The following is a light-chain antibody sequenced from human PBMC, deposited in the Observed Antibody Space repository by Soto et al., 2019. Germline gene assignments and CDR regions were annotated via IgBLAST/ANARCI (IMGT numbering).Light chain of an antibody. Sequence: EIVMTQSPATLSVSPGERATLSCRASQSVSSNLVWYQQKPGQAPRLLIYGASTRATGFPARFSGSGSGTEFTLTISSLQAEDFAVYYCQQYNSWPYTFGQGTKLEIK. V-gene: IGKV3-15*01. CDR1: QSVSSN. CDR2: GAS. CDR3: QQYNSWPYT. J-gene: IGKJ2*01.